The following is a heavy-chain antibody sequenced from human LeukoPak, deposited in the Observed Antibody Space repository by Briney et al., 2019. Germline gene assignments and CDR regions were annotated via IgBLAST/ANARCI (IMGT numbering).Heavy chain of an antibody. J-gene: IGHJ4*02. V-gene: IGHV4-61*02. Sequence: SETLSLTCTVSGGSISGGSYYWSWIRQPAGKGLEWIGRIYTSGSTNYNPSLKSRVTISIETSKNQISLRLNSVTAADTAIYYCAKSGGYGLIDYWGQGTLVTVSS. D-gene: IGHD1-26*01. CDR2: IYTSGST. CDR1: GGSISGGSYY. CDR3: AKSGGYGLIDY.